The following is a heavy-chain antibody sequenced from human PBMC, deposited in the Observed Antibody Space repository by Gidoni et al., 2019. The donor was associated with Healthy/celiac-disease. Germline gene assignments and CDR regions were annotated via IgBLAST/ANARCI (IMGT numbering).Heavy chain of an antibody. CDR2: IYTSGST. CDR3: ARDLGMATIDYYYYYGMDV. Sequence: QVQLQESGPGLVKPSETLSLPCTVSGGSISSYYWSWIRQPAGKGLEWIGRIYTSGSTNYNPALKSRVTMSVDTSKNRFSLKLSSVTAADTAVYYCARDLGMATIDYYYYYGMDVWGQGTTVTVSS. D-gene: IGHD5-12*01. J-gene: IGHJ6*02. CDR1: GGSISSYY. V-gene: IGHV4-4*07.